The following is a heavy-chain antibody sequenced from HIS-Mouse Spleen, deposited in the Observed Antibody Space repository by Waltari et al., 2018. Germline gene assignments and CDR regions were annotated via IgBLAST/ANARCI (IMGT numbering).Heavy chain of an antibody. V-gene: IGHV3-73*01. D-gene: IGHD4-17*01. J-gene: IGHJ2*01. CDR3: TRLSPSTVTTGSIYWYFDL. CDR1: A. CDR2: IRSKANSYAT. Sequence: AMHWVRQASGKGLEWVGRIRSKANSYATVYAASVKGRFTISRDDSKNTAYLQMNSLKTEDTAVYYCTRLSPSTVTTGSIYWYFDLWGRGTLVTVSS.